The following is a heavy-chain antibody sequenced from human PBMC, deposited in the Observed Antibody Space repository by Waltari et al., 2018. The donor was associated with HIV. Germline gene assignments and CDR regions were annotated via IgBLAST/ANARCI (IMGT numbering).Heavy chain of an antibody. D-gene: IGHD6-19*01. CDR2: ISSSSSTI. CDR1: GFTFSSYS. Sequence: EVQLVESGGGLVQPGGSLRLSCAASGFTFSSYSMNWVRQAPGKGLEWVSYISSSSSTIYYADTVKGRFTISRDNAKNSLYLQMNSLRDEETAVYYCARDRTAVATSAPRGFDPWGQGTLVTVSS. CDR3: ARDRTAVATSAPRGFDP. V-gene: IGHV3-48*02. J-gene: IGHJ5*02.